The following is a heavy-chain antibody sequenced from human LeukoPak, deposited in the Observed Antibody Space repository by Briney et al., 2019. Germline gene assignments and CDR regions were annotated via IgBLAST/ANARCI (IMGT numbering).Heavy chain of an antibody. CDR2: IYPGDSDT. D-gene: IGHD5-18*01. J-gene: IGHJ4*02. V-gene: IGHV5-51*01. CDR1: GYSFTSYW. Sequence: GEPLKISCKGSGYSFTSYWIGWVRQMPGKGLEWMGIIYPGDSDTRYSPSFQGQVTISADKSISTAYLQWSSLKASDTAMYYCARRRDTVMGQYYFDYWGQGTLVTVSS. CDR3: ARRRDTVMGQYYFDY.